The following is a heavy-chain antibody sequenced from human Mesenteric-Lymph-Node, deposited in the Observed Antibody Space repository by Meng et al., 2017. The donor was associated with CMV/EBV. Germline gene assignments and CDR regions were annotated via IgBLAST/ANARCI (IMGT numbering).Heavy chain of an antibody. CDR2: INPNSGGT. V-gene: IGHV1-2*02. J-gene: IGHJ5*02. D-gene: IGHD2-2*01. Sequence: ASVKVSCKASGGTFSSYAISWVRQAPGQGLEWMGWINPNSGGTHYVQKFQGRVTMTRDTSISTAYMELSNLRSDDTAVYYCARGCERTTTSCYNWFDPWGQGTLVTVSS. CDR3: ARGCERTTTSCYNWFDP. CDR1: GGTFSSYA.